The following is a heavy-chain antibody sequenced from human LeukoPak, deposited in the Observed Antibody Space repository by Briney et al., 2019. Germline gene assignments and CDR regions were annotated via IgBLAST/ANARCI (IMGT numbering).Heavy chain of an antibody. CDR3: ARTYSSSSYSPFDY. D-gene: IGHD6-13*01. CDR2: IYYGGGT. V-gene: IGHV3-53*01. CDR1: GFIVSSTY. Sequence: RGSLRLSCAASGFIVSSTYMNWVRQAPGKGLEWVSVIYYGGGTYYTDSVKGRFTISRDNSKNTLYLQMNSLRAEDTAVYYCARTYSSSSYSPFDYWGQGTLVTVSS. J-gene: IGHJ4*02.